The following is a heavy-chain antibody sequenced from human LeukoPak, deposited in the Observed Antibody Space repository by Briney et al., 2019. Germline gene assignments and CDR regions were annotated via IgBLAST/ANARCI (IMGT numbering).Heavy chain of an antibody. Sequence: PSETLSLTCTVSGDSISDSRYYWGWIRQPPGKGLEWIGSIHYSGRFYYNPSLKSRVTISVDTSKNQFSLKLSSVTAADTAVYYCARRRVMITFGGVIVRSYFDYWGQGTLVTVSS. V-gene: IGHV4-39*07. CDR2: IHYSGRF. CDR3: ARRRVMITFGGVIVRSYFDY. CDR1: GDSISDSRYY. J-gene: IGHJ4*02. D-gene: IGHD3-16*02.